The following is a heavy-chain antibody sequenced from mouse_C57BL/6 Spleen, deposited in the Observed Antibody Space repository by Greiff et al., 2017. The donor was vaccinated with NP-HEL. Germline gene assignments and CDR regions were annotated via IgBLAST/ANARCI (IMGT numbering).Heavy chain of an antibody. Sequence: QVQLKESGAELVKPGASVKMSCKASGYTFTTYPIEWMKQNHGKSLEWIGNFHPYNDDTKYNEKFKGKATLTVEKSSSTVYLELSRLTSDDSAVYDCARRGSRAGYYAMDYWGQGTSVTVSS. J-gene: IGHJ4*01. CDR3: ARRGSRAGYYAMDY. D-gene: IGHD1-1*01. CDR2: FHPYNDDT. V-gene: IGHV1-47*01. CDR1: GYTFTTYP.